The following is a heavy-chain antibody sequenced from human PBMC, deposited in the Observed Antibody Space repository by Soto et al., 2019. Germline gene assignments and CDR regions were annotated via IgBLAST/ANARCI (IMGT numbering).Heavy chain of an antibody. CDR2: ISSSGNTI. D-gene: IGHD4-4*01. CDR3: ARDGKSFNYIRYDYYNFYTDV. J-gene: IGHJ6*03. Sequence: QVQLVESGGGLVNPGGSLRLSCAASGFTFSDYYMSWIRQAPGKGLEWVSYISSSGNTIYYADSVKGRFTVSRDTAKNSLNLQMNRLRAEDTAVYYCARDGKSFNYIRYDYYNFYTDVWGKGTTVTVPS. V-gene: IGHV3-11*04. CDR1: GFTFSDYY.